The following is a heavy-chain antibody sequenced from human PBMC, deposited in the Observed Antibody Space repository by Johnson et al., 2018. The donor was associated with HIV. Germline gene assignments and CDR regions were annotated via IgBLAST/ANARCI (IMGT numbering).Heavy chain of an antibody. V-gene: IGHV3-33*01. CDR1: GFTFSSYG. CDR3: ARAPYYDILTGYYPGALDI. Sequence: VQLVESWGGVVQPGRSLRLSCAASGFTFSSYGMHWVRQAPGKGLEWVAVIWYDGRNKYYADSVKGRFTISRDNSKNTLYLQMNSLRAEDTAVYYCARAPYYDILTGYYPGALDIWGQGTMVTVSS. CDR2: IWYDGRNK. J-gene: IGHJ3*02. D-gene: IGHD3-9*01.